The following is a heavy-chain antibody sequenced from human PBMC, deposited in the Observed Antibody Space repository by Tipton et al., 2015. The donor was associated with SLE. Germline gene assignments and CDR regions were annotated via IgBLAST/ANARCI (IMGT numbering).Heavy chain of an antibody. D-gene: IGHD6-13*01. CDR1: GGSFSDYY. V-gene: IGHV4-34*01. CDR3: ARGEGAAAPN. Sequence: TLSLTCAVYGGSFSDYYWSWIRQPPGKGLEWIGEINHSGGTNYNPALKSRVTISPDTSKNQFSLKLSSVTAADTAVYYCARGEGAAAPNWGQGTLVTVSS. CDR2: INHSGGT. J-gene: IGHJ4*02.